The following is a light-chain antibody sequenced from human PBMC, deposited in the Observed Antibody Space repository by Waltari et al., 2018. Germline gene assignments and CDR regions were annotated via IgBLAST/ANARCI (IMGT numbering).Light chain of an antibody. J-gene: IGLJ3*02. Sequence: QSVLTQPPSVSVAPGQRITISCSGSTSNIGDTYVSWYQLLPGTAPKLLIYGNNKRPSGIPDRFSGSHSGTSATLNIAGLQTGDEADYYCGTWHSGLWVFGGGTKVTVL. CDR1: TSNIGDTY. CDR3: GTWHSGLWV. V-gene: IGLV1-51*01. CDR2: GNN.